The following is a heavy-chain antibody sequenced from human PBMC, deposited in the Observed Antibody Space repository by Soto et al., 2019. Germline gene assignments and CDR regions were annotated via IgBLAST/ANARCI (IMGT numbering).Heavy chain of an antibody. CDR3: ARDLGKERVSFFDY. CDR1: GFTFSSYS. D-gene: IGHD1-26*01. Sequence: GGSLRLSCAASGFTFSSYSMNWVRQAPGKGLEWVSHISSSSSTIYYADSVKGRFTISRDNAKNSLYLQMNSLRDEDTAVYYCARDLGKERVSFFDYWGQGTLVTVSS. V-gene: IGHV3-48*02. J-gene: IGHJ4*02. CDR2: ISSSSSTI.